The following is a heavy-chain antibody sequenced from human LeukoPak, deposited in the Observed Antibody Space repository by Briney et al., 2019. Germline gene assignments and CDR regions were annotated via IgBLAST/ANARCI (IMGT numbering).Heavy chain of an antibody. J-gene: IGHJ3*02. Sequence: SGTLSLTCAVSGGSISSSNWWRWVRQPPGKGREGIGGIYHSGSTNYNPSLKSRVTISVDKSKNQFSLKLSSVTAADTAVYYCARDGYLGRWAFDIWGQGTMVTVSS. D-gene: IGHD5-18*01. CDR3: ARDGYLGRWAFDI. V-gene: IGHV4-4*02. CDR1: GGSISSSNW. CDR2: IYHSGST.